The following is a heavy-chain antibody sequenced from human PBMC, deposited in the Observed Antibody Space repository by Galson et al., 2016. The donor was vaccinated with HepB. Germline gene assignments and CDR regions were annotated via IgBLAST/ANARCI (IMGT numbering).Heavy chain of an antibody. J-gene: IGHJ5*02. CDR3: ARHSRPELGIEPPGTRWFDP. Sequence: SLRLSCAGSGFTFSAYAVNWFRQTPGRGLEWIGFIGKTSEGARTEYAASVKDRFTFSRDGSRNIAYLQMNSLRDEDTAVYYCARHSRPELGIEPPGTRWFDPCGQGTLVTVSS. D-gene: IGHD6-13*01. CDR1: GFTFSAYA. V-gene: IGHV3-49*01. CDR2: IGKTSEGART.